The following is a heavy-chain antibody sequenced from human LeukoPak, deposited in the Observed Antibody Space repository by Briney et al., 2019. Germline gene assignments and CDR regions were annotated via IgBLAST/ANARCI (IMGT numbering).Heavy chain of an antibody. CDR1: GGTFSSYA. D-gene: IGHD1-20*01. CDR2: IIPIFGTA. J-gene: IGHJ6*03. Sequence: SVKVSCKASGGTFSSYAISWVRQAPGQGLEWMGGIIPIFGTANYAQKFQGRVTITTDESTSTAYMELSRLRSDDTAVYYCARDSITGSHYYYYYMDVWGKGTTVTVSS. CDR3: ARDSITGSHYYYYYMDV. V-gene: IGHV1-69*05.